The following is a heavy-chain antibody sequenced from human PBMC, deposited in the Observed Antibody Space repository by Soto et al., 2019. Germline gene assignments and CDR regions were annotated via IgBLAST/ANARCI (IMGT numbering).Heavy chain of an antibody. CDR2: ISTYNGDT. J-gene: IGHJ6*02. Sequence: QVQLVQSGAEVKKPGASVKVSCKASGYTFTRSGISWVRQAPGQGLEWMGWISTYNGDTNYAQTFQGRGTMTTDTAKSTAYMELRSLRSDDTAVYYCAREGVAPYYYYGMDVWGQGTPVTVSS. CDR1: GYTFTRSG. V-gene: IGHV1-18*01. D-gene: IGHD5-12*01. CDR3: AREGVAPYYYYGMDV.